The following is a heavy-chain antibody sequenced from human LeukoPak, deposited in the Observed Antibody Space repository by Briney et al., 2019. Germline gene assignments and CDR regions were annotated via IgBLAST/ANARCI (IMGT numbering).Heavy chain of an antibody. V-gene: IGHV3-23*01. Sequence: PGGSLRLSCAASGFTFSSYAMSWVRQAPGKGLEWVSAISGSGGSTYYADSVKGRSTISRDNSKNTLYLQMNSLRAEDTAVYYCAKDRLDYDILTGYYDYWGQGTLVTVSS. CDR1: GFTFSSYA. J-gene: IGHJ4*02. CDR3: AKDRLDYDILTGYYDY. CDR2: ISGSGGST. D-gene: IGHD3-9*01.